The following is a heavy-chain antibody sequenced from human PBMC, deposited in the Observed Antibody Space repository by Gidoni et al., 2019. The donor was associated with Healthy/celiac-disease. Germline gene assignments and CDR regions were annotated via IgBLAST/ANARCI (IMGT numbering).Heavy chain of an antibody. CDR3: ATGTFEGSYPGKNYYYGMDV. V-gene: IGHV1-24*01. Sequence: QVQLVPSGAEVKQPGASVKVSCKVSGYTLTALPIHWVRQAPGKGLGWMGGFDPEDGETSYAQKFQGRVTMTEDTSTDTAYMELSSLRSEDTAVYYCATGTFEGSYPGKNYYYGMDVWGQGTTVTVSS. CDR2: FDPEDGET. CDR1: GYTLTALP. D-gene: IGHD3-16*02. J-gene: IGHJ6*02.